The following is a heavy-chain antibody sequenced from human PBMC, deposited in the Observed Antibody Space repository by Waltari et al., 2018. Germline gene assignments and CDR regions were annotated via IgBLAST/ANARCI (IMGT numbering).Heavy chain of an antibody. V-gene: IGHV3-7*01. CDR2: IKQDGSEK. CDR3: ARGDYGSGSYFFDY. Sequence: EVQLVESGGGLVQPGGSLRLSCAASGFTFSSYWMSWVRQAPGKGLEWVANIKQDGSEKYYGESVKGRCTISRDNAKNSLYRQMNILRAEDTAVYYCARGDYGSGSYFFDYWGQGTLVTVSS. D-gene: IGHD3-10*01. CDR1: GFTFSSYW. J-gene: IGHJ4*02.